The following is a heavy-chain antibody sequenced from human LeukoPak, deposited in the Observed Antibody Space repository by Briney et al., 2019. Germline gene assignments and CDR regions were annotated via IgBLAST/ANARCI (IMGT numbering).Heavy chain of an antibody. D-gene: IGHD6-13*01. CDR3: ARGGPGSSWYVYYFDY. CDR1: GFTVSSNY. J-gene: IGHJ4*02. CDR2: IYSDGST. Sequence: GGSLRLSCAASGFTVSSNYMSWVRQAPGKGLEWVSVIYSDGSTYYEDSVKGRFTISRDNAKNTLYLQMNSLRAEDTAVYYCARGGPGSSWYVYYFDYWGQGTQVTVSS. V-gene: IGHV3-53*01.